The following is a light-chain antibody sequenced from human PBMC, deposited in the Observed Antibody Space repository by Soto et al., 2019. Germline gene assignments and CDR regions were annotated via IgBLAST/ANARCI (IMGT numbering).Light chain of an antibody. CDR1: SSNIGAGYD. Sequence: QSVLTQPPSVSGAPGQRVTISCTGSSSNIGAGYDVHWYQQLPGTAPKLLIYGNSNRPSGVPYRFSGSKSGNSASLAITGLQAEDEADYYCQSYDSSLSAYVVFGGGTKLTVL. J-gene: IGLJ2*01. CDR3: QSYDSSLSAYVV. V-gene: IGLV1-40*01. CDR2: GNS.